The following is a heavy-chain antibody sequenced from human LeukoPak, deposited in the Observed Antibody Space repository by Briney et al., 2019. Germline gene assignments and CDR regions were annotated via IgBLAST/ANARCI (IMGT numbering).Heavy chain of an antibody. CDR1: GFTFSSYG. J-gene: IGHJ4*02. CDR3: ARGWTLDY. D-gene: IGHD1-1*01. Sequence: GGSLRLSCAASGFTFSSYGMHWVRQAPGMGLEWVAYVGSGGSSMHYADSVKGRFTISRDNAKNSLYLQMNSLRAEDTAVYYCARGWTLDYWGQGTLVTVSS. CDR2: VGSGGSSM. V-gene: IGHV3-48*04.